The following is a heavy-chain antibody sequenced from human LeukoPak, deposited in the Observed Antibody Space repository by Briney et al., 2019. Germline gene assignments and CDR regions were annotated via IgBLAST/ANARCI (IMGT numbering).Heavy chain of an antibody. CDR3: AREFWGAFDI. Sequence: GGALRLSCAASGFRFSDSYMSWLRQAPGKGLEWLSFISDNRIYTNNADSVKGRFTISRDNAKNSLYLQMKSLTADDTDVSYCAREFWGAFDIWGQGTMVTVSP. D-gene: IGHD3-16*01. CDR2: ISDNRIYT. CDR1: GFRFSDSY. J-gene: IGHJ3*02. V-gene: IGHV3-11*06.